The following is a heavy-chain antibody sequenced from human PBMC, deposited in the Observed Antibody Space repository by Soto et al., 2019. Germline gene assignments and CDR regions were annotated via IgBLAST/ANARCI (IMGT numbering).Heavy chain of an antibody. J-gene: IGHJ3*01. CDR3: ARGGTSGWLKGAYDV. CDR1: GGTLNKHA. D-gene: IGHD6-19*01. V-gene: IGHV1-69*01. Sequence: QVQLVQSGAEVKKPGSSVKVSCQASGGTLNKHAITWVRRAPGQGLEWLGGIIPMFGIPNYPQKFKGRVTITADDSTNTSHMELSSLTSDDTAVCYCARGGTSGWLKGAYDVWGQGTQVTVSS. CDR2: IIPMFGIP.